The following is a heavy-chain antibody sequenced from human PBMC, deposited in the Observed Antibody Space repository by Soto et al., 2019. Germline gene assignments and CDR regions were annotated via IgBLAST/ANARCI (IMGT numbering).Heavy chain of an antibody. CDR2: ISTDNGDT. V-gene: IGHV1-18*01. CDR1: GYIFTEYG. CDR3: ARVALGA. J-gene: IGHJ3*01. Sequence: QVPLVQSGPEVKKPGASVKVSCKASGYIFTEYGLSWVRQAPGQGLEWLGWISTDNGDTNYAQRLRGRVPMTTDTPTSTAYMELRSLRSGDTATYYCARVALGAWGQGTMVTVSS.